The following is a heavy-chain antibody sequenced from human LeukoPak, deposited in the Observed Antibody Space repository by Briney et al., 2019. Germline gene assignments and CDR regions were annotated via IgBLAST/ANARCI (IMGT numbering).Heavy chain of an antibody. CDR2: ISGSGSDM. D-gene: IGHD2-8*01. V-gene: IGHV3-11*01. Sequence: PGGSLRLSCVVSGFGFSYSYMTWIPQTPGKGLEWLAYISGSGSDMYYADSVKGRLTISRDNDKNSLYLQMNSLRPDDTALYYCSTDPRLLIYWGHGTLVTVSS. CDR1: GFGFSYSY. CDR3: STDPRLLIY. J-gene: IGHJ4*01.